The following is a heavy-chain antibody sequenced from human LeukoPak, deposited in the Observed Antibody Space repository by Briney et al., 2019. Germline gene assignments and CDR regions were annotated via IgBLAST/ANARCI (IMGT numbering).Heavy chain of an antibody. CDR1: GFTFSSYG. J-gene: IGHJ4*02. CDR2: ISYDGSNK. CDR3: ARDSRYCSGGSCYSVYFDY. Sequence: GGSLRLSCAASGFTFSSYGMHWVRQAPGKGLEWVAVISYDGSNKYYADSVKGRFTISRDNSKNTLYLQMNSLRAEDTAVYYCARDSRYCSGGSCYSVYFDYWGQGTLVTVSS. D-gene: IGHD2-15*01. V-gene: IGHV3-30*19.